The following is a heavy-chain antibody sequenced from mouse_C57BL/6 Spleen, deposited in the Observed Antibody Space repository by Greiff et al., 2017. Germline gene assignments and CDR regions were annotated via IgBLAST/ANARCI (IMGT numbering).Heavy chain of an antibody. CDR1: GYSITSGYY. J-gene: IGHJ3*01. V-gene: IGHV3-6*01. CDR3: ATPDYYGIPFAY. CDR2: ISYDGSN. Sequence: EVQLQESGPGLVKPSQSLSLTCSVTGYSITSGYYWNWIRQFPGNKLEWMGYISYDGSNNYNPSLKNRISITRDTSKNQFFLKLNSVTTEDTATYYCATPDYYGIPFAYWGQGTLVTVSA. D-gene: IGHD1-1*01.